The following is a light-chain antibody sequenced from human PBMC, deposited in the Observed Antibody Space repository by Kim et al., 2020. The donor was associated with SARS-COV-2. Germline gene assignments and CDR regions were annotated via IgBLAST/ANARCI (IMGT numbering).Light chain of an antibody. V-gene: IGLV2-18*02. CDR3: NSYTTSSTFV. CDR2: EVS. CDR1: SSDVGGFNR. J-gene: IGLJ1*01. Sequence: QSALTQSPSVSGSPGQSVTISCTGTSSDVGGFNRVSWYRQPPGTAPKLVIYEVSNRPSGVPDRFSGSKSGNTASLTISGLQAEDEADYYCNSYTTSSTFVFGTGTKVTVL.